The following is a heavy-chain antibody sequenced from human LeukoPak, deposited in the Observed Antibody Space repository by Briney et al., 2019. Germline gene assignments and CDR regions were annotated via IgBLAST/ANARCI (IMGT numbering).Heavy chain of an antibody. J-gene: IGHJ6*02. D-gene: IGHD3-10*01. CDR3: AKESITTSPGTYYYYYYGMDV. CDR1: GFAFSSYG. V-gene: IGHV3-30*18. CDR2: ISYDGSNK. Sequence: GGSLRLSCAASGFAFSSYGTHWVRQAPGKGLEWVAVISYDGSNKYYADSVKGRFTISRDNSKNTLYLQMNSLRAEDTAVYYCAKESITTSPGTYYYYYYGMDVWGQGTTVTVSS.